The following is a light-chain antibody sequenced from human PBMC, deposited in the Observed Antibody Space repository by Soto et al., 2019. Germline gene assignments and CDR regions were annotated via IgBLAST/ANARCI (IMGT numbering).Light chain of an antibody. J-gene: IGLJ1*01. CDR1: SSDVGGYNY. CDR2: EVS. Sequence: SALTQPPSASGSPGQSVTISCTGTSSDVGGYNYVSWYQQHPGKAPKLMIYEVSKRPSGVPDRFSGSKSGNTASLTVSGLQAEDEADYYCSSYAGSLYVFGTGTKVTVL. CDR3: SSYAGSLYV. V-gene: IGLV2-8*01.